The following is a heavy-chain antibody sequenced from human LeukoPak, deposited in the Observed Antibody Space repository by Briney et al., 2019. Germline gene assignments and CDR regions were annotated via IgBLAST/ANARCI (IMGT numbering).Heavy chain of an antibody. CDR3: ARVVQLVAKYYYYYYMDV. CDR1: GYTFTSYD. Sequence: ASVKVSCKASGYTFTSYDINWVRQATGQGLEWMGWMNPNSGNTGYAQKFQGRVTITRNTSISTAYMELSSLRSEDTAVYYCARVVQLVAKYYYYYYMDVWGKGTTVTVSS. D-gene: IGHD6-6*01. J-gene: IGHJ6*03. CDR2: MNPNSGNT. V-gene: IGHV1-8*03.